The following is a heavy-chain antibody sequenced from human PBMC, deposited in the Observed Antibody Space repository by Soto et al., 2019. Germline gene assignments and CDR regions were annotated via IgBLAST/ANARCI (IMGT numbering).Heavy chain of an antibody. Sequence: QVQLVQSGAEVKKPGSSVKVSCKASGGTFSSYTISWVRQSPGQGLEWRGRIIPILGIANYAQKFQGRVTITADKSTSTAYMALSSLRSEDTAVYDCARRNNSTLVYYYSYMDVWGQGTTVTVSS. CDR3: ARRNNSTLVYYYSYMDV. V-gene: IGHV1-69*02. J-gene: IGHJ6*03. CDR1: GGTFSSYT. D-gene: IGHD1-20*01. CDR2: IIPILGIA.